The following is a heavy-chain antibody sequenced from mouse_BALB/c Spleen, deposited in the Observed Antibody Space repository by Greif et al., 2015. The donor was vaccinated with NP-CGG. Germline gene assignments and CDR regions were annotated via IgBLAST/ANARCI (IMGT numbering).Heavy chain of an antibody. V-gene: IGHV5-12*02. CDR1: GFTFSDYY. CDR3: ARGSSYAWLAY. D-gene: IGHD1-1*01. J-gene: IGHJ3*01. Sequence: EVHLVESGGGLVQPGGSLKLSCATSGFTFSDYYMYWVRQTPEKRLEWVAYISNGGGSTYYPDTVKGRFTISRDNAKNTLYLQMSRLKSEDTAMYYCARGSSYAWLAYWGQGTLVTVSA. CDR2: ISNGGGST.